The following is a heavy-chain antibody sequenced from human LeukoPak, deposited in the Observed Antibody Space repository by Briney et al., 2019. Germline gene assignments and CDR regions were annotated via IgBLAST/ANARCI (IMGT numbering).Heavy chain of an antibody. J-gene: IGHJ4*02. Sequence: PSETLSLTCAVYGGSFSGYYWSWIRQPPGKGLEWIGSFYHSGSTYYNPSLKSRVTISLDTSKNQFSLKLSSVTAADTAVYYCARVRRVGATPFDYWGQGTLVTVSS. CDR1: GGSFSGYY. CDR2: FYHSGST. CDR3: ARVRRVGATPFDY. D-gene: IGHD1-26*01. V-gene: IGHV4-34*01.